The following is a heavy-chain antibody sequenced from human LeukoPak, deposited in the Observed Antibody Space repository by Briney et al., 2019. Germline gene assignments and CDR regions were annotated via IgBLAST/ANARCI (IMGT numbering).Heavy chain of an antibody. CDR3: AKDRGFGFYVSDAFDI. CDR1: GFTFDDYA. CDR2: ISWNSGSI. J-gene: IGHJ3*02. D-gene: IGHD3-16*01. V-gene: IGHV3-9*03. Sequence: GGSLRLSCAASGFTFDDYAMHWVRQAPGKGLEWVSGISWNSGSIGYADSVKGRFTISRDNAKNSLYLQMNSLRAEDMALYYCAKDRGFGFYVSDAFDIWGQGTMVTVSS.